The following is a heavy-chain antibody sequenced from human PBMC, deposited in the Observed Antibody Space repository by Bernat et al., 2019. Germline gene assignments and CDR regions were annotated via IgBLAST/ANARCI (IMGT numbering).Heavy chain of an antibody. J-gene: IGHJ4*02. CDR1: ASTVSSNY. CDR3: ARDGGYSSSSVGFDY. D-gene: IGHD6-6*01. CDR2: IYSGGST. V-gene: IGHV3-66*01. Sequence: EVQLVESGGGLVQPGGSLSLSCPASASTVSSNYMSWVRQAPGKGLEWVSVIYSGGSTYYADSVKGRFTISRDNSKNTLYLQMNSLRAEDTAVYYWARDGGYSSSSVGFDYWGQGTLVTVSS.